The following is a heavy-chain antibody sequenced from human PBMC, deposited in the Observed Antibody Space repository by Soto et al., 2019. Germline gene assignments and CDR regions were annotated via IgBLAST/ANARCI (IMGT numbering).Heavy chain of an antibody. CDR2: INPNSGGT. J-gene: IGHJ6*02. V-gene: IGHV1-2*02. CDR1: GYTFTGYY. D-gene: IGHD6-13*01. Sequence: ASVKVSCKASGYTFTGYYMHWVRQAPGQGLEWMGWINPNSGGTNYAQKFQGRVTMTRDTSISTAYMELSRLRSDDTAVYYCARGIQGQLTPYYYYGMDVWGQGTTVTVSS. CDR3: ARGIQGQLTPYYYYGMDV.